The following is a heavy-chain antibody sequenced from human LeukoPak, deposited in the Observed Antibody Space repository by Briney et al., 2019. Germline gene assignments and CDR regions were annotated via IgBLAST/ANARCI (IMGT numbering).Heavy chain of an antibody. V-gene: IGHV1-2*02. J-gene: IGHJ4*02. Sequence: ASVKVSCKASGYTFIAYYIHWVRQAPGQGLEWMGWTIPKSGGTNYTKKCQGRVTMTRDTSISNAYMDLSRLRSHDTAVYYCARGGRYCSTTSCLGEGYYFDYWGQGTLVTVSS. CDR3: ARGGRYCSTTSCLGEGYYFDY. D-gene: IGHD2-2*01. CDR2: TIPKSGGT. CDR1: GYTFIAYY.